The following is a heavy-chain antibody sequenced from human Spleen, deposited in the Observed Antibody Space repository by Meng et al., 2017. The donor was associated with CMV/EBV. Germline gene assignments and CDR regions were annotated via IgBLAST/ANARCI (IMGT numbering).Heavy chain of an antibody. Sequence: QGQLQESGPGLVKPYQTLSLTCTVSDGFTTSDDYYWSWIRQPPGKGLEWIGYIHYSGTTYYNPSLKSRIAISLDTSKNQFSLNLNSVTAADAAVYYCARDSPGGYGYFDSWGQGTLVTVSS. CDR1: DGFTTSDDYY. D-gene: IGHD5-12*01. CDR3: ARDSPGGYGYFDS. J-gene: IGHJ4*02. CDR2: IHYSGTT. V-gene: IGHV4-30-4*01.